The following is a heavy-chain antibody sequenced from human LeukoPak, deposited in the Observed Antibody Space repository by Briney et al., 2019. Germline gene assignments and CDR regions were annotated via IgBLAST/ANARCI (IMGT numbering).Heavy chain of an antibody. CDR2: ISVSGGGT. V-gene: IGHV3-23*01. CDR3: AKGITSCLI. D-gene: IGHD2-2*01. CDR1: GFTFSSYA. Sequence: GGSLRLSCAASGFTFSSYAMTWVRQAPGKGLEWVSSISVSGGGTSYADSVKGRLTISRDNSKNALYLQMNSLRAEDTAVYYCAKGITSCLIWGQGAMVTVSS. J-gene: IGHJ3*02.